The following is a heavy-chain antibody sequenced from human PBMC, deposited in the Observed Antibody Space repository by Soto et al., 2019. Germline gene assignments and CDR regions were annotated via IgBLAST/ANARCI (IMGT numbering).Heavy chain of an antibody. D-gene: IGHD3-9*01. CDR1: GGPFSGYY. J-gene: IGHJ5*02. CDR3: ARVAMGILTGPPGGFDP. Sequence: SETLSLTCAVYGGPFSGYYWSWIRRPPGKGLEWIGEINHSGSTNYNPSLKSRVTISVDTSKNQFSLKLSSVTAADTAVYYCARVAMGILTGPPGGFDPWGQGTLVTVSS. V-gene: IGHV4-34*01. CDR2: INHSGST.